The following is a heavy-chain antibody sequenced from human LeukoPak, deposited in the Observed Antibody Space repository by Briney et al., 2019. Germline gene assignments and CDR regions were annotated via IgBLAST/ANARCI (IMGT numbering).Heavy chain of an antibody. V-gene: IGHV1-46*01. CDR2: ISPSGSST. D-gene: IGHD2-8*01. Sequence: ASVTVSCKASGYTFTNYYIHWVRQAPGQGLEWMGIISPSGSSTSYAQKFQGRVTMTRDTSTSTVYMELSSLRSEDTAVYYCAGGTTNTKGAFDMWGQGTMVTVSS. J-gene: IGHJ3*02. CDR1: GYTFTNYY. CDR3: AGGTTNTKGAFDM.